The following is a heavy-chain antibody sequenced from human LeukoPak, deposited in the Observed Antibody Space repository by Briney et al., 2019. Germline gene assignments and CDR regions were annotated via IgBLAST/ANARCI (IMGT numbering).Heavy chain of an antibody. D-gene: IGHD6-19*01. V-gene: IGHV1-2*04. CDR1: GGTFSSYA. Sequence: GASVTVSCTASGGTFSSYAISWVRQAPGQGLEWMGWINPNSGGTNYAQKFQGWVTMTRDTSISTAYMELSRLRSDDTAVYYCARESRQWLAIWGQGTLVTVSS. CDR2: INPNSGGT. CDR3: ARESRQWLAI. J-gene: IGHJ4*02.